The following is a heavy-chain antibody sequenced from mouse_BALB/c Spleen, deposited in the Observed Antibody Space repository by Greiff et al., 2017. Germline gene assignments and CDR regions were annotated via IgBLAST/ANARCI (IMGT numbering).Heavy chain of an antibody. CDR3: ARDPVMITYAMDY. V-gene: IGHV7-3*02. D-gene: IGHD2-4*01. CDR1: GFTFTDYY. Sequence: DVKLVESGGGLVQPGGSLRLSCATSGFTFTDYYMSWVRQPPGKALEWLGFIRNKANGYTTEYSASVKGRFTISRDNSQSILYLQMNTLRAEDSATYSCARDPVMITYAMDYWGQGTSVTVSS. J-gene: IGHJ4*01. CDR2: IRNKANGYTT.